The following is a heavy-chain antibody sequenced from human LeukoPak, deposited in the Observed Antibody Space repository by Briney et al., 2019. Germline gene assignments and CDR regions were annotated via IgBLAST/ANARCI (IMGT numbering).Heavy chain of an antibody. D-gene: IGHD4-23*01. Sequence: SETLSLTCTVSGGSISSSSYYWGWIRQPPGKGLEWIGSIYYSGSTYYNPSLKSRVTISVDTSKNQFSLKLSSVTAADTAVYYCARSLDYGGNKTRFGGLSWGQGTLVTVSS. J-gene: IGHJ5*02. CDR1: GGSISSSSYY. CDR3: ARSLDYGGNKTRFGGLS. V-gene: IGHV4-39*07. CDR2: IYYSGST.